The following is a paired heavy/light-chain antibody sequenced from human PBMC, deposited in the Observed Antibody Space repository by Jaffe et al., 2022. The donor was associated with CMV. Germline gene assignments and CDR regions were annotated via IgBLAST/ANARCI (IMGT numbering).Heavy chain of an antibody. CDR2: IRSKAYGGTT. CDR3: TRRDMITFGGVIVSSFDY. Sequence: EVQLVESGGGLVKPGRSLRLSCTASGFTFGDYAMSWFRQAPGKGLEWVGFIRSKAYGGTTEYAASVKGRFTISRDDSKSIAYLQMNSLKTEDTAVYYCTRRDMITFGGVIVSSFDYWGQGTLVTVSS. CDR1: GFTFGDYA. J-gene: IGHJ4*02. D-gene: IGHD3-16*02. V-gene: IGHV3-49*05.
Light chain of an antibody. J-gene: IGKJ1*01. CDR1: QSLLHSDGKTY. Sequence: DIVMTQTPLSLSVTPGQPASISCKSSQSLLHSDGKTYLYWYLQKPGQSPQLLIYEVSSRFSGVPDRFSGSGSGTDFTLKISRVEAEDVGVYYCMQGIHLPVTFGQGTKVEIK. CDR2: EVS. V-gene: IGKV2-29*02. CDR3: MQGIHLPVT.